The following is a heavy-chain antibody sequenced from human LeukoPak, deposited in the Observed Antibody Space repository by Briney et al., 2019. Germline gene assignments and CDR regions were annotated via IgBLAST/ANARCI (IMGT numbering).Heavy chain of an antibody. CDR1: GFTFDDYA. CDR2: ISWNSGSI. Sequence: GGSLRLSCAASGFTFDDYAMHWVRQAPGKGLEWVSGISWNSGSIGYADSAKGRFTISRDNAKNSLYLQMNSLRAEDTALYYCAKGPTYYYDSSGYYPDYWGQGTLVTVSS. CDR3: AKGPTYYYDSSGYYPDY. D-gene: IGHD3-22*01. V-gene: IGHV3-9*01. J-gene: IGHJ4*02.